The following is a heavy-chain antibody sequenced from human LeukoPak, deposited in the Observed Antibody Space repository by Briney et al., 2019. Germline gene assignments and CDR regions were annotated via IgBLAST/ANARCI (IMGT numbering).Heavy chain of an antibody. Sequence: GSLRLSCAASGFTFRTYSMNWVRQAPGKGLGWVSYISSSSSTIYYADSVEGRFTISRDNAKNSLYLQMNSLRAEDTAVYYCAREGITVSHDLDYWGQGTLVTVSS. V-gene: IGHV3-48*01. CDR3: AREGITVSHDLDY. D-gene: IGHD3-16*01. CDR1: GFTFRTYS. CDR2: ISSSSSTI. J-gene: IGHJ4*02.